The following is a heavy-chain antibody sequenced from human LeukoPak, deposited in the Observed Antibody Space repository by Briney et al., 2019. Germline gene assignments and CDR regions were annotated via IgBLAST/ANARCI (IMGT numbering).Heavy chain of an antibody. CDR2: IYYSGST. D-gene: IGHD6-13*01. Sequence: PSETLSLTCTVSGGSISSYYWSWIRQPPGKGLEWIGYIYYSGSTNYNSSLKSRVTISVDTSKNQFSLKLSSVTAADTAVYYCARGSKYSSSGYFDYWGQGTLATVSS. V-gene: IGHV4-59*01. J-gene: IGHJ4*02. CDR1: GGSISSYY. CDR3: ARGSKYSSSGYFDY.